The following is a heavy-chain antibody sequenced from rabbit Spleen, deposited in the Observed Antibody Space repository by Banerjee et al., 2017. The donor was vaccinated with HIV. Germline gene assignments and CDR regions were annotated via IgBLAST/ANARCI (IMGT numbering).Heavy chain of an antibody. CDR3: ARDTGTSFSPYGMDL. J-gene: IGHJ6*01. Sequence: QSLEESGGGLVKPGASLTLTCKASGFSFNSGYDKCWVRQSPGKGLEWIACSYAGSSGSTYSAIWAKGRFTLSKTSSTTVTLQMTSLTGADTATYFCARDTGTSFSPYGMDLWGPGTLVTVS. CDR1: GFSFNSGYD. CDR2: SYAGSSGST. V-gene: IGHV1S40*01. D-gene: IGHD7-1*01.